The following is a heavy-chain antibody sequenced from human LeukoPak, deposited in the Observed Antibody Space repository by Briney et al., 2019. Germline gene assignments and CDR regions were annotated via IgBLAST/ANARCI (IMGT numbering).Heavy chain of an antibody. CDR1: GGSISSSSYY. Sequence: KPSETLSLTCTVSGGSISSSSYYWGWIRQPPGKGPEWIGSVFHTGSSYYIPSLKSRVTISVDTSKNQFSLEVSSVTAADTAIYYCARGISTTGHDYWGPGTLVTVSS. CDR3: ARGISTTGHDY. J-gene: IGHJ4*02. CDR2: VFHTGSS. V-gene: IGHV4-39*07. D-gene: IGHD4-11*01.